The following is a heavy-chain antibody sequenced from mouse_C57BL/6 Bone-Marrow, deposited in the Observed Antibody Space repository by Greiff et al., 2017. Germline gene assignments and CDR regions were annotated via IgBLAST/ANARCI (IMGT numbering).Heavy chain of an antibody. CDR3: ARRYYGNYAWFAY. D-gene: IGHD2-1*01. J-gene: IGHJ3*01. V-gene: IGHV14-2*01. CDR2: IDPEDGDT. CDR1: GFNIKDYY. Sequence: EVQLQQSGAELVKPGASVKLSCTASGFNIKDYYMHWVKQRTEQGLEWIGRIDPEDGDTKYAPKFQGKASITADTSSNTAYLQLSSLTSEDTAVYYCARRYYGNYAWFAYWGQGTLVTVSA.